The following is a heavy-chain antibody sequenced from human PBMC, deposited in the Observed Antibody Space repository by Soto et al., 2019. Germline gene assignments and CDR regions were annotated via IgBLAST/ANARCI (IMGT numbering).Heavy chain of an antibody. J-gene: IGHJ5*02. D-gene: IGHD2-15*01. CDR2: IYYNGNT. CDR1: GGSISSGGYY. CDR3: ARCSLVVIPVPGFDP. V-gene: IGHV4-31*03. Sequence: SETLSLTCTVSGGSISSGGYYWSWIRQHPGRGLEWIGYIYYNGNTYYNPSLKSRVTVSVDTSKNQFSLNVRSVTAADMAVYYCARCSLVVIPVPGFDPWGQGTLVTVSS.